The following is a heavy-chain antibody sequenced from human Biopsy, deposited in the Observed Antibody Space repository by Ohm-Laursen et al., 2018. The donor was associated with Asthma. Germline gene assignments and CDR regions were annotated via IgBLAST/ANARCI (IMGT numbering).Heavy chain of an antibody. D-gene: IGHD3-3*01. CDR1: RFVFRSHA. Sequence: SSLRLSCAASRFVFRSHAMHWVRQAPGKGLEWVAVVSYDGGVAHYADSMKGRFTISRDNAKSTLYLQMNRLRTDDTAVYFCAKRRGYSDLTDFDHWGQGTLATVSS. CDR2: VSYDGGVA. CDR3: AKRRGYSDLTDFDH. J-gene: IGHJ4*02. V-gene: IGHV3-30*18.